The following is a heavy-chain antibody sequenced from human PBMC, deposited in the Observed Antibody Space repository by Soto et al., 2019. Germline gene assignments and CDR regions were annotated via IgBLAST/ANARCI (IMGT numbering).Heavy chain of an antibody. Sequence: QVQLVQSGAEVKKPGASVKVSCKASGYTFTSYGISWVRQAPGQGLEWMGWISAYNGNTNYAQKLQGRVTMTTDTSTSTAYMELRSRRSDDTAVYYCARVGWELLHYYYGMDVWGQGTTVTVSS. D-gene: IGHD1-26*01. CDR1: GYTFTSYG. V-gene: IGHV1-18*01. CDR3: ARVGWELLHYYYGMDV. CDR2: ISAYNGNT. J-gene: IGHJ6*02.